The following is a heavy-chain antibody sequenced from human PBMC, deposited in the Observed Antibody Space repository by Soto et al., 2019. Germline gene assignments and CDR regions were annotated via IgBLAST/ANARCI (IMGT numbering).Heavy chain of an antibody. Sequence: QVQLVQSGAEVKKPGASVKVSCKTSGYTFTNFGISWVRQAPGQGLEWMGWISAYNGNTNYAQKFQGRVTMTTDTSASTGYMEVRSVRSDDTAVYYCARGGPPIDYWGQGTLVPVSS. CDR3: ARGGPPIDY. D-gene: IGHD3-16*01. V-gene: IGHV1-18*01. CDR2: ISAYNGNT. J-gene: IGHJ4*02. CDR1: GYTFTNFG.